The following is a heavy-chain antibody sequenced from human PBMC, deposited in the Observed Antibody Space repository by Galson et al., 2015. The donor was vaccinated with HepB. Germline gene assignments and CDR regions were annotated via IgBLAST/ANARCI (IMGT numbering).Heavy chain of an antibody. J-gene: IGHJ4*02. CDR3: ARDDSGQRNDLDN. D-gene: IGHD1-1*01. CDR1: GYTFTDYY. Sequence: SVKVSCKASGYTFTDYYIHWLRQAPGQGLECVGWINARTGGATYVQKFKGRATVTRDTSISTAYLELNRLTSDDTAIYYCARDDSGQRNDLDNWGQGTLVTVSS. V-gene: IGHV1-2*02. CDR2: INARTGGA.